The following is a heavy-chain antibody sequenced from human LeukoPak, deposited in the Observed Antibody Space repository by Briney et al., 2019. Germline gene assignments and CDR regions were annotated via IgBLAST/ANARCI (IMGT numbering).Heavy chain of an antibody. CDR2: IYYSGTT. V-gene: IGHV4-39*07. CDR1: GDSISSNYFSSNLFH. CDR3: ARDCCGYRSWFDP. D-gene: IGHD6-25*01. J-gene: IGHJ5*02. Sequence: SETLSLTCTVSGDSISSNYFSSNLFHWGWLRQPPGEGLEWIGRIYYSGTTYYNPSLKSRVTISVDTSKNLFFLKLTSVTAADAAVYYCARDCCGYRSWFDPWGQGTLVTVSS.